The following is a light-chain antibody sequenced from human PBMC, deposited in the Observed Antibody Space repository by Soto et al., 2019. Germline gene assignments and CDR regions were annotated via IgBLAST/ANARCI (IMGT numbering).Light chain of an antibody. J-gene: IGKJ1*01. CDR3: QQYGSSPT. V-gene: IGKV3-20*01. CDR2: DVS. CDR1: QSVSSSY. Sequence: EIVLTQSPGTLSLSPGERATLSCRSSQSVSSSYLAWYQQTPGQAPRLLIYDVSSRATGIPDRFSGSGSGTDFSLTISRLEPEDSAVYYCQQYGSSPTFGQGTKVEIK.